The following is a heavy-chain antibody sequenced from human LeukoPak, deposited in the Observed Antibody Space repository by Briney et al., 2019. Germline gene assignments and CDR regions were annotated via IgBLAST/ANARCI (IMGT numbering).Heavy chain of an antibody. D-gene: IGHD2-15*01. J-gene: IGHJ4*02. CDR2: TSSTSSTI. Sequence: GGSLRLSCTASGFTFSSYSMDWVRQAPGKGLEWVSYTSSTSSTIYYADSVKGRFTISRDNAKNSLYLQMNSLRDEDTAVYYCAREGYCSGGSCHGVDYWGQGTLVTVSS. CDR1: GFTFSSYS. V-gene: IGHV3-48*02. CDR3: AREGYCSGGSCHGVDY.